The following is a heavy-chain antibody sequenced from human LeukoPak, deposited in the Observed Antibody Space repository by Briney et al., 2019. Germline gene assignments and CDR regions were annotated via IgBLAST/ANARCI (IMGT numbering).Heavy chain of an antibody. CDR1: GGSISSGSYY. V-gene: IGHV4-61*02. J-gene: IGHJ6*03. D-gene: IGHD6-6*01. CDR2: IYTSGST. Sequence: PSQTLSLTCTVSGGSISSGSYYWSWIRQPAGKGLEWIGRIYTSGSTNYNPSLKSRVTISVVTSKNQFSLKLSSVTAADTAVYYCAREEEYSSSDYYYYYMDVWGKGTTVTVSS. CDR3: AREEEYSSSDYYYYYMDV.